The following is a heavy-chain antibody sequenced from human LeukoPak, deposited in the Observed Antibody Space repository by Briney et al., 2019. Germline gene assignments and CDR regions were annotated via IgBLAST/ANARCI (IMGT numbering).Heavy chain of an antibody. CDR3: AKNNDYGSGRTFDY. J-gene: IGHJ4*02. CDR1: GFTFSSYG. CDR2: IWYDGSNK. V-gene: IGHV3-33*06. Sequence: GRSLRLSCAASGFTFSSYGMHWVRQAPGKGLEWVAVIWYDGSNKYYADSVKGRFTVSRDNSKNTLYLQMNSLRAEDTAVYYCAKNNDYGSGRTFDYWGQGTLVTVSS. D-gene: IGHD3-10*01.